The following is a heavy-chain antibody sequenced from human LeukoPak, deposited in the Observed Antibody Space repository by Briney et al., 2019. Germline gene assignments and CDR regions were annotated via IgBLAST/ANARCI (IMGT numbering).Heavy chain of an antibody. V-gene: IGHV3-23*01. J-gene: IGHJ4*02. CDR3: AKEGLVLMVYAIFVGSGFDY. CDR1: GFTFRSYA. CDR2: IGGSGGRT. D-gene: IGHD2-8*01. Sequence: PGGSLRLSCAASGFTFRSYAMSWVRQAPGKGLEWVSGIGGSGGRTYYAASVKGRFTISRDNSKNTVYLQMNSLRAEDTAVYYCAKEGLVLMVYAIFVGSGFDYWGQGTLVTVSS.